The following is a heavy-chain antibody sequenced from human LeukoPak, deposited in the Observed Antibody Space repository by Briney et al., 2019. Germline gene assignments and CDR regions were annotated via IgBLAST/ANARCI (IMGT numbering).Heavy chain of an antibody. Sequence: ASVKVSCKASGYSFTGYYIHWVRQAPGQGLEWMGRINPNSGGKNYAQKFQGRVTMTRDTSISTAYMELSRLKSDDTAVYSCASPPASGWSDFDYWGQGTLVTVSS. CDR3: ASPPASGWSDFDY. D-gene: IGHD6-19*01. V-gene: IGHV1-2*06. J-gene: IGHJ4*02. CDR1: GYSFTGYY. CDR2: INPNSGGK.